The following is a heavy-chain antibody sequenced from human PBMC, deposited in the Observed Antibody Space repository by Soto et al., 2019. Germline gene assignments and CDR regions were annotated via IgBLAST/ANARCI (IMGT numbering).Heavy chain of an antibody. CDR2: INSDGSST. D-gene: IGHD3-3*01. CDR3: ASSYYDFWSGYPLDV. CDR1: GFTFSIYW. J-gene: IGHJ6*02. Sequence: GGSLRLCCAASGFTFSIYWMHWVRQAPGKGLVWVSRINSDGSSTSYADSVKGRFTISRDNAKNTLYLQMNSLRAEDTAVYYCASSYYDFWSGYPLDVWGQGTTVTVSS. V-gene: IGHV3-74*01.